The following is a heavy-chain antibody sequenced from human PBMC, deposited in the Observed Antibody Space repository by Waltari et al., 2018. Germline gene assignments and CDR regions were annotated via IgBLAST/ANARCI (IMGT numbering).Heavy chain of an antibody. Sequence: QVQLVQSGAEVKKPGSSVKVSCKASGGTFSSYTISWVRQAPGQGLEWMGRISPILGIANYAQKFQGRVTITADKSTSTAYMELSSLRSEDTAVYYCAREGSPNTAMVLLGYYYGMDVWGQGTTVTVSS. CDR3: AREGSPNTAMVLLGYYYGMDV. D-gene: IGHD5-18*01. J-gene: IGHJ6*02. CDR1: GGTFSSYT. V-gene: IGHV1-69*08. CDR2: ISPILGIA.